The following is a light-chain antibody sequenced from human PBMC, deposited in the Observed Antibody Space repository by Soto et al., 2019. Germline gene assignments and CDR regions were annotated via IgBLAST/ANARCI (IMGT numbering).Light chain of an antibody. CDR3: QQYNNWPPLYT. Sequence: EIVMTQSPATLSVSPGERATLSCRASQSVSSNLAWYQQKPGQAPRLLIYGASTRATGIPARFSGSGSGTEFTLTISSLQSEDFAVCYCQQYNNWPPLYTFGQGTKLEIK. CDR2: GAS. V-gene: IGKV3-15*01. J-gene: IGKJ2*01. CDR1: QSVSSN.